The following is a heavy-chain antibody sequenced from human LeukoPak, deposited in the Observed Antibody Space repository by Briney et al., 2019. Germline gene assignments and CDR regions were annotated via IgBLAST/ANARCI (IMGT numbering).Heavy chain of an antibody. Sequence: SVKVSCKASGGTFSSYAISWVRQAPGQGLEWMGGIIPIFGTANYAQKFQGRVTITADESTSAAYMELSSLRSEDTAVYYCFLRSNGYHTWDDYWGQGTLVTVSS. V-gene: IGHV1-69*13. J-gene: IGHJ4*02. CDR1: GGTFSSYA. CDR3: FLRSNGYHTWDDY. D-gene: IGHD3-22*01. CDR2: IIPIFGTA.